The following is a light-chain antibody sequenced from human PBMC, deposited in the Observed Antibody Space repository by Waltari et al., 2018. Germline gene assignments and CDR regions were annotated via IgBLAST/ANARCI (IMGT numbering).Light chain of an antibody. Sequence: SHELTQPPSVSVSPGQTASITCSGDKLGDKYACWYQQKPGQSPVLVIYQDSKRPSGIPERFSGSNSGNTATLTISGTQAMDEADYYCQAWDSSPHVVFGGGTKLTVL. V-gene: IGLV3-1*01. CDR2: QDS. J-gene: IGLJ2*01. CDR3: QAWDSSPHVV. CDR1: KLGDKY.